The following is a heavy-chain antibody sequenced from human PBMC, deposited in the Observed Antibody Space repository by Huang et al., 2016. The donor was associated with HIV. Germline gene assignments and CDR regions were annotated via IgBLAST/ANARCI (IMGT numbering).Heavy chain of an antibody. CDR1: GGTFSRYN. V-gene: IGHV1-69*13. Sequence: QVQLVQSGAEVKKPGSSVNVSCKASGGTFSRYNINWVRQAPGKRLEWMGGIIPIFGTTNYAQKFQGRVTFTADDSRITAYMELRSLRSEDTAVYYCAKTNSADLGDLWGQGTMIIVSS. CDR3: AKTNSADLGDL. D-gene: IGHD7-27*01. CDR2: IIPIFGTT. J-gene: IGHJ3*01.